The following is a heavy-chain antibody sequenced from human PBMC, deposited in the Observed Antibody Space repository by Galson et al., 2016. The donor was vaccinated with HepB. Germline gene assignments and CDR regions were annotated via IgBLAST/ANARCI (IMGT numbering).Heavy chain of an antibody. D-gene: IGHD5-12*01. Sequence: AASRFTFNTYWMNWVRQAPGKGLEWVSSISVTGEVIHYADSIQGRFTISRDNAKSSVCLEMNNLRVEGTAVYYCLGEYSSLDAFDIWGQGTMVTVSS. CDR2: ISVTGEVI. CDR1: RFTFNTYW. V-gene: IGHV3-21*01. J-gene: IGHJ3*02. CDR3: LGEYSSLDAFDI.